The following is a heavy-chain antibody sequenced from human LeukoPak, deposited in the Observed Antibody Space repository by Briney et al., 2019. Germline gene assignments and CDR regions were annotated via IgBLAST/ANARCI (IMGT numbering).Heavy chain of an antibody. CDR2: ISSDGSDT. CDR3: ARHFDGKGSFDF. V-gene: IGHV3-74*01. CDR1: GFNFASRW. Sequence: GSLRLSCAASGFNFASRWMHWVRQVPGKGLVWVSRISSDGSDTTYADSVKGRFTISRDNVKKIVYLQMRSLRVEDTAVYYCARHFDGKGSFDFWGQGTLVTVSS. D-gene: IGHD4-23*01. J-gene: IGHJ5*01.